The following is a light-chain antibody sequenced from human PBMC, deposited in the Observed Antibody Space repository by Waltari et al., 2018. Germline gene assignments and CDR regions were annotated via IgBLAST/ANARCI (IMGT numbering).Light chain of an antibody. V-gene: IGKV3-20*01. J-gene: IGKJ2*01. Sequence: SARQRLTKNNVGGDQQKPGRAPRLLNSGASSRASGIPYRFSGRGSGTDFTLTISRLEPEDFAAYYCQQYGSSVMYTFGQGTKLEIK. CDR1: QRLTKNN. CDR3: QQYGSSVMYT. CDR2: GAS.